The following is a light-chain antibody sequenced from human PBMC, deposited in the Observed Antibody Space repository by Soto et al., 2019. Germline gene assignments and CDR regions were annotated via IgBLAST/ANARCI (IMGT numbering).Light chain of an antibody. CDR3: HQSYSTLSIT. J-gene: IGKJ5*01. Sequence: DIQMTPSPSSLSASVGDRVTITCRASQSISSYLNWYQQKPGKAPKLLIYAASSLQSGVPSRFSGSGSGTDFTLTISSLQPEDFVTYYCHQSYSTLSITFGQGTRLEIK. CDR1: QSISSY. V-gene: IGKV1-39*01. CDR2: AAS.